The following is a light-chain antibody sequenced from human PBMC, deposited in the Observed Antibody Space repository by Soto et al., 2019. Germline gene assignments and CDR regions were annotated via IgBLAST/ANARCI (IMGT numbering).Light chain of an antibody. J-gene: IGKJ2*01. CDR1: QGIGSR. V-gene: IGKV1-12*02. CDR3: QQANSFPYT. CDR2: GSS. Sequence: DIQMTQSPSFVSASVGDRVTITCRASQGIGSRLAWYQQKPGKAPNLLLYGSSSLQSGVPSRFSGPGSGTDFTLTISSLQPEDFATYYCQQANSFPYTFGQGTKVEIK.